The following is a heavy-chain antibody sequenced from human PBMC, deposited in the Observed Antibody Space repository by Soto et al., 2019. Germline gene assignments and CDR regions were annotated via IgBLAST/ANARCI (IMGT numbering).Heavy chain of an antibody. CDR2: IIPIFGTA. CDR1: GGIFSSYP. J-gene: IGHJ3*02. V-gene: IGHV1-69*13. D-gene: IGHD6-13*01. Sequence: SVNVSCKAYGGIFSSYPISWVLQAPGQALHRMGWIIPIFGTANYAQKFQGRVTITADESTSTAYMELSSLRSEDTAVHYCAREGQSSSWYRVFDIWGQGTMVT. CDR3: AREGQSSSWYRVFDI.